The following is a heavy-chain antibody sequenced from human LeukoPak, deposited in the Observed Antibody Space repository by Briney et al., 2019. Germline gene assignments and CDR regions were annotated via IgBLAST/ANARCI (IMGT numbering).Heavy chain of an antibody. D-gene: IGHD1-1*01. CDR2: ISSSGSTI. CDR3: AREGTTVTPYYYYYYMDV. J-gene: IGHJ6*03. CDR1: GFTFSEYY. Sequence: GGSLRLSCAASGFTFSEYYMSWIRQAPWKGLERVSYISSSGSTIYYADSVRGRFTISRDNAKNSLYLQMNSLRAEDTAVYYCAREGTTVTPYYYYYYMDVWGKGTTVTISS. V-gene: IGHV3-11*01.